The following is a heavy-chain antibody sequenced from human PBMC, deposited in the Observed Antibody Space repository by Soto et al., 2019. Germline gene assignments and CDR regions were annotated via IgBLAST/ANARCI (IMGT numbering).Heavy chain of an antibody. Sequence: GGSLRLSCAASGFTFSSYAMHWVRQAPGKGLEWVAVISYDGSNKYYADSVKGRFTISRDNSKNTLYLQMSSLRAEDTAVYYCASTYYYGSGSHNWFDPWGQGTLVTVSS. CDR3: ASTYYYGSGSHNWFDP. V-gene: IGHV3-30-3*01. CDR2: ISYDGSNK. J-gene: IGHJ5*02. D-gene: IGHD3-10*01. CDR1: GFTFSSYA.